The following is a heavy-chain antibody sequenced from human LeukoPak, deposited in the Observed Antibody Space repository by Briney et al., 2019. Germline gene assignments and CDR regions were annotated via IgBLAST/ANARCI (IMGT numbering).Heavy chain of an antibody. J-gene: IGHJ6*03. CDR3: ASCIAAAGLYYYYYYMDV. D-gene: IGHD6-13*01. V-gene: IGHV4-59*08. CDR1: GGSISSYY. Sequence: SETLSLTCTVSGGSISSYYWSWIRQPPGKGLEWIGYIYYSGSTYYNPSLKSRVTISVDTSKNQFSLKLSSVTAADTAVYYCASCIAAAGLYYYYYYMDVWGKGTTVTVSS. CDR2: IYYSGST.